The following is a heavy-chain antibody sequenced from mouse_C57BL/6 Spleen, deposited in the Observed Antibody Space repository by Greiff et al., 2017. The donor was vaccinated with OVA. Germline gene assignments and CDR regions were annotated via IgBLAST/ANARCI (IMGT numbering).Heavy chain of an antibody. D-gene: IGHD1-1*01. Sequence: EVKLVESGGGLVKPGGSLKLSCAASGFTFSDYGMHWVRQAPEKGLEWVAYISSGSSTIYYADTVKGRFTISSDNAKNTLFLQMTSLRSEDTAMYYCARSYCYGSSSFAYWGQGTLVTVSA. V-gene: IGHV5-17*01. CDR2: ISSGSSTI. J-gene: IGHJ3*01. CDR1: GFTFSDYG. CDR3: ARSYCYGSSSFAY.